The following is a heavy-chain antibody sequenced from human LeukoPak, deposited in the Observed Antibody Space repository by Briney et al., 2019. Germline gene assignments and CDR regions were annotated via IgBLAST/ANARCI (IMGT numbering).Heavy chain of an antibody. D-gene: IGHD3-3*01. CDR1: GYTFTNYY. CDR3: ASGGLRFFSRFDP. CDR2: IIPSGGST. V-gene: IGHV1-46*01. J-gene: IGHJ5*02. Sequence: RASVKVSCKASGYTFTNYYIHWVRQAPGQGREGMGMIIPSGGSTNYAEKFQGRVTMTRDMSTSTVYMELTSLTSDDTAVYYCASGGLRFFSRFDPWGQGTLVTVSS.